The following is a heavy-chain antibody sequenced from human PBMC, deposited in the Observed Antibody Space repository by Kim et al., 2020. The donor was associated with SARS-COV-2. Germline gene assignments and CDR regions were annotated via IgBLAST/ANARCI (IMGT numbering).Heavy chain of an antibody. CDR3: ARGRQLYYFDF. CDR1: GFTVNSNY. CDR2: IFTGGST. J-gene: IGHJ4*02. Sequence: GGSLRLSCAASGFTVNSNYVTWVRQAPGKGLEWVSVIFTGGSTYYTDSVKGRFTISRDNSKNTLYLQINSLTADDTAVYYCARGRQLYYFDFWGQGTLVTVSS. V-gene: IGHV3-53*01. D-gene: IGHD6-6*01.